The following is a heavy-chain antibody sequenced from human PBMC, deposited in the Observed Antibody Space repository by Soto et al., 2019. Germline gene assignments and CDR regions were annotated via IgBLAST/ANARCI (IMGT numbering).Heavy chain of an antibody. J-gene: IGHJ4*02. D-gene: IGHD2-15*01. V-gene: IGHV1-69*01. CDR2: IIPIFGTA. CDR1: GGTFSSYA. CDR3: ARRETDIVGPYFDY. Sequence: QVQLVQSGAEVKKPGSSVKVSCKASGGTFSSYAISWVRQAPGQGLEWMGGIIPIFGTANYAQKFQGRGTITADESTSTAYMELSRLSTEDTAVYYWARRETDIVGPYFDYWGQGPLDTVSS.